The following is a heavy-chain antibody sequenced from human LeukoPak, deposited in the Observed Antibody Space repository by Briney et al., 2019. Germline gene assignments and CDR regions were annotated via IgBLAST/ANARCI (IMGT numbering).Heavy chain of an antibody. CDR3: ARVSPPYGLGEGYYMDV. CDR2: IYTSGST. Sequence: RASETLSLTCTVSGGSISSYYWSWIRQPAGKGLEWIGRIYTSGSTNYNPSLKSRVTMSVDTSKNQFSLKLSSVTAADTAVYYCARVSPPYGLGEGYYMDVWGKGTTVTISS. J-gene: IGHJ6*03. D-gene: IGHD3-10*01. CDR1: GGSISSYY. V-gene: IGHV4-4*07.